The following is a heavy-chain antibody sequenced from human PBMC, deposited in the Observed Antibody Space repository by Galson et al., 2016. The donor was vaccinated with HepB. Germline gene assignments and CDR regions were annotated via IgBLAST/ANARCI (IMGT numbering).Heavy chain of an antibody. J-gene: IGHJ4*02. Sequence: SLRLSCAASGFSFSNFAMSWVRQAPGKGLEWVSAISGSGGGAYYADSVKGRFTISRDNSKNTVFLQMNSLRADDSAVHKCVKHSGFDRNYFDDWSQGTRVTVSS. V-gene: IGHV3-23*01. CDR1: GFSFSNFA. CDR3: VKHSGFDRNYFDD. CDR2: ISGSGGGA. D-gene: IGHD5-12*01.